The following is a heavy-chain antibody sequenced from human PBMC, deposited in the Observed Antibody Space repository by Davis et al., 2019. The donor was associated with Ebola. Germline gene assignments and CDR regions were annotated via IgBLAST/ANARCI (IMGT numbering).Heavy chain of an antibody. CDR3: ARNGYSSNWYLNWFDP. Sequence: MPGGSLRLSCTVSGGSISSSSYYWSWIRQPPGKGLEWIGYIYYSRSTNYNPSLKSPVTISVDTSKNQFSLKLSSVTAADTAVYYCARNGYSSNWYLNWFDPWGQGTLVTVSS. D-gene: IGHD6-13*01. J-gene: IGHJ5*02. V-gene: IGHV4-61*05. CDR2: IYYSRST. CDR1: GGSISSSSYY.